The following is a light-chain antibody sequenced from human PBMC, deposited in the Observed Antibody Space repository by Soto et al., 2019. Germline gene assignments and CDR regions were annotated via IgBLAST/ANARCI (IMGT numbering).Light chain of an antibody. J-gene: IGKJ3*01. CDR3: MQALQTPV. Sequence: EIVMTQSPLSLSVTPGESASISCRSSQSLLHSHGNNYLDWYLQRPGQSPQLLVYLGSTRASGVPDRFSDSGSGTDFTLQISRVEADDVGVYYCMQALQTPVFGPGTKVDLK. CDR2: LGS. V-gene: IGKV2-28*01. CDR1: QSLLHSHGNNY.